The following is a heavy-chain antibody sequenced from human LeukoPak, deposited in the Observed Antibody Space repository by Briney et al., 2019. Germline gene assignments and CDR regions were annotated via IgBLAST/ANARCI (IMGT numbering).Heavy chain of an antibody. V-gene: IGHV3-33*01. CDR3: ARDPPMTTVTTPHFDY. Sequence: GGSLRLYCAASGFTFSSYGMHWVRQAPGKGLEWVAVIWYDGSNKYYADSVKGRFTISRDNSKNTLYLQMNSLRAEDTAVYYCARDPPMTTVTTPHFDYWGQGTLVTVSS. CDR2: IWYDGSNK. CDR1: GFTFSSYG. J-gene: IGHJ4*02. D-gene: IGHD4-11*01.